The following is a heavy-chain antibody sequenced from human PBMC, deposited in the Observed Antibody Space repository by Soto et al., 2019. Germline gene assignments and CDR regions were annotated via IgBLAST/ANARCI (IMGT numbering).Heavy chain of an antibody. Sequence: EVQLVESGGGLVQPGGSLRPSCAASGFTFSSYSMNWVRQAPGKGLEWVSYISSSSSTIYYADSVKGRFTISRDNAKNSLYLQMNSLRAEDTAVYYCARDGYDYGAYWGQGTLVTVSS. J-gene: IGHJ4*02. CDR1: GFTFSSYS. CDR3: ARDGYDYGAY. V-gene: IGHV3-48*01. D-gene: IGHD6-13*01. CDR2: ISSSSSTI.